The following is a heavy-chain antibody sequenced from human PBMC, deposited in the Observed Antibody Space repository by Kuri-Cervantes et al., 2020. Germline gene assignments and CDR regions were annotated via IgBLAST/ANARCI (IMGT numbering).Heavy chain of an antibody. V-gene: IGHV3-30-3*01. Sequence: GGSLRLSCAASGFTVMTNYMTWVRQAPGKGLEWVAVISYDGSNKYYADSVKGRFTISRDNSKNTLYLQMNSLRAEDTAVYYCARRTTVTHYYYYYYMDVWGKGTTVTVSS. D-gene: IGHD4-17*01. CDR3: ARRTTVTHYYYYYYMDV. J-gene: IGHJ6*03. CDR1: GFTVMTNY. CDR2: ISYDGSNK.